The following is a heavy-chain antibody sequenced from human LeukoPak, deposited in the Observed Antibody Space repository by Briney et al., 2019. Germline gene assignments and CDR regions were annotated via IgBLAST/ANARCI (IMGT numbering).Heavy chain of an antibody. Sequence: PGGSLRLSCAASGFIFSNYWMTWVRQAPGKGLEWVANIKEDGSEKYYLDSVSGRFTISRGNAKNSLYLQMNSLRAEDTAVYYCVKVSIAVAGSDYWGQGTLVTVSS. D-gene: IGHD6-13*01. V-gene: IGHV3-7*01. CDR2: IKEDGSEK. J-gene: IGHJ4*02. CDR3: VKVSIAVAGSDY. CDR1: GFIFSNYW.